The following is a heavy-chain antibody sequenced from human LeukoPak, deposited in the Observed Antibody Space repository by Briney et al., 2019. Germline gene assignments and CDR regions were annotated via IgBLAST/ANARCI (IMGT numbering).Heavy chain of an antibody. CDR3: AKVGCSSTSCQKPYYFDY. V-gene: IGHV3-7*03. CDR1: GFTFSSYW. CDR2: IKQDGSEK. Sequence: GGSLRLSCAASGFTFSSYWMSWVRQAPGKGLEWVANIKQDGSEKYYVDSVKGRFTISRDNAKNSLYLQMNSLRAEDTALYYCAKVGCSSTSCQKPYYFDYGGQGTLLTVSS. D-gene: IGHD2-2*01. J-gene: IGHJ4*02.